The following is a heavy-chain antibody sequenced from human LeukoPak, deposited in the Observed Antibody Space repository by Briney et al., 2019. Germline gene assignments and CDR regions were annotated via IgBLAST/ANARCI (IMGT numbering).Heavy chain of an antibody. CDR2: ISSSGSTI. V-gene: IGHV3-48*03. D-gene: IGHD1-26*01. CDR1: GSTFSSYE. Sequence: GGSLRLSCAASGSTFSSYEMNWVRQAPGKGLEWVSYISSSGSTIYYADSVKGRFTISRDNAKNSLYLQMNSLRAEDTAVYYCARGGISGSYFWFDYWGQGTLVTVSS. CDR3: ARGGISGSYFWFDY. J-gene: IGHJ4*02.